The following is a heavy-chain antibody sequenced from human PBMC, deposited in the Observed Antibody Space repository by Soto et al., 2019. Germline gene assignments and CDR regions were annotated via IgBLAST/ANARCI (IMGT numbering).Heavy chain of an antibody. CDR3: ARGPSGGYEDY. D-gene: IGHD5-12*01. Sequence: PSETLSLTCTVSGGSVSSGSYYWSWIRQPPGKGLEWIGYIYYSGSTNYNPSLKSRVTISVDTSKNQFSLKLSYVTAADTAVYYCARGPSGGYEDYWGQGTLVTVSS. CDR1: GGSVSSGSYY. V-gene: IGHV4-61*01. J-gene: IGHJ4*02. CDR2: IYYSGST.